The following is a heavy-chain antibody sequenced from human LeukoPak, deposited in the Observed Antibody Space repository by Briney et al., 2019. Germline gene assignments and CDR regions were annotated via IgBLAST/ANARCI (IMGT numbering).Heavy chain of an antibody. V-gene: IGHV3-23*01. Sequence: GGSLRLSCAASGFTFSSSGMSWVRQAPGKGLDWVSVISGSGNYAYYADSVKGRFTISRVNSKNTLYLQMNSLRAEDTAVYYCARAVAVAGTGGFYWGQGTLVTVSS. CDR1: GFTFSSSG. CDR2: ISGSGNYA. CDR3: ARAVAVAGTGGFY. D-gene: IGHD6-19*01. J-gene: IGHJ4*02.